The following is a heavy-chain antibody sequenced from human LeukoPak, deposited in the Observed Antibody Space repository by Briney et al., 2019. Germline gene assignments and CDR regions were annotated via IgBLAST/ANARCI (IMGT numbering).Heavy chain of an antibody. J-gene: IGHJ6*04. V-gene: IGHV3-74*03. D-gene: IGHD3-9*01. CDR2: INSGGSST. CDR1: GFTFSNYW. CDR3: AKPGPYFDPTIPYYYYGMDV. Sequence: GGSLRLSCAASGFTFSNYWIHWVRQAPGKGLVWVSRINSGGSSTEYADSVKGRFTISRDNSKNTLYLQMNSLRAGDTAVYYCAKPGPYFDPTIPYYYYGMDVWGKGTTVTVSS.